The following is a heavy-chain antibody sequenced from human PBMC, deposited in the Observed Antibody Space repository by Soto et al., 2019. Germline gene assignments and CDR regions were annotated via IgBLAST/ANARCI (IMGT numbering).Heavy chain of an antibody. CDR1: GFTFSTYG. J-gene: IGHJ4*02. V-gene: IGHV3-30*18. CDR3: AKDMSSGSGSYFD. D-gene: IGHD3-10*01. Sequence: QVQLVESGGGVVQPGRSLRLSCAASGFTFSTYGLHWVRQGPGKGLVWVAVISYDGRNKYYADSVEGRFTIPRDDSRNPLYLQMNSLRAEDTAVYYCAKDMSSGSGSYFDWGKGTLVTVSS. CDR2: ISYDGRNK.